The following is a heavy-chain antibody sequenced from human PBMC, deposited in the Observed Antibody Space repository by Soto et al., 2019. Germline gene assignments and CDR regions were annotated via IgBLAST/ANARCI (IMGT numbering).Heavy chain of an antibody. V-gene: IGHV3-23*01. CDR3: PKNAGYAFWISPPTSTWFDP. J-gene: IGHJ5*02. Sequence: GGSLRLSCAVYGFTFISYAMSWVRQASGKWLEWASLISASRDRPHYADAVTRRYTISSDNAKPSVPLQMNSLTSEDTAVYYCPKNAGYAFWISPPTSTWFDPWGQGTLVTVSS. CDR1: GFTFISYA. D-gene: IGHD3-3*01. CDR2: ISASRDRP.